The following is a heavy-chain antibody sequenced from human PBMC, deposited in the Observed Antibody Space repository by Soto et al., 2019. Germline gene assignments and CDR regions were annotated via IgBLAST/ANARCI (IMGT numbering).Heavy chain of an antibody. V-gene: IGHV3-23*01. Sequence: GGSLRLSCAASGFRFSSYARSWVCQAPGKGPEWVSGISASGSKTYYRDSVKGRSTISRDNSKNTLYLQMNSLRAEDSAIYYCAKDPNGDYVGAFDIWGQGTVVTVSS. CDR3: AKDPNGDYVGAFDI. D-gene: IGHD4-17*01. CDR2: ISASGSKT. CDR1: GFRFSSYA. J-gene: IGHJ3*02.